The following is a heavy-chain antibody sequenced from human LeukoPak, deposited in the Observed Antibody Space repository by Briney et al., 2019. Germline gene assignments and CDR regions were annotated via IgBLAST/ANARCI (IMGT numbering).Heavy chain of an antibody. Sequence: PGGSLRLSCTASGFTFSDAWMSWVRQAPGKGLEWVSVIYSGGSTYYADSVKGRFTISRDNSKDTLYLQMNSLRAEDTAVYYCAKPFIVGATGYYYYYMDVWGKGTTVTVSS. V-gene: IGHV3-53*01. CDR2: IYSGGST. D-gene: IGHD1-26*01. J-gene: IGHJ6*03. CDR3: AKPFIVGATGYYYYYMDV. CDR1: GFTFSDAW.